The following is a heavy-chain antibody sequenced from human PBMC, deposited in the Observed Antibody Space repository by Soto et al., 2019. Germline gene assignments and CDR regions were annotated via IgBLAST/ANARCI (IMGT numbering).Heavy chain of an antibody. J-gene: IGHJ6*02. CDR2: IYSGGST. CDR3: ARGRLVRGVISYYGMDV. V-gene: IGHV3-53*04. Sequence: EVQLVESGGGLVQPGGSLRLSCAASGFTVSSNYMSWVRQAPGKGLEWVSVIYSGGSTYYADSVKGRFTISRHNSKNTLYLQMNSLRAEDTAVYYCARGRLVRGVISYYGMDVWGQGTTVTVSS. CDR1: GFTVSSNY. D-gene: IGHD3-10*01.